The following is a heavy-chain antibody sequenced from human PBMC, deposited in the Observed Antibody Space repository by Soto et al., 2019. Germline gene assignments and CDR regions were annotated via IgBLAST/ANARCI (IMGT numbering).Heavy chain of an antibody. CDR2: IYYSGST. Sequence: QVQLQESGPGLVKPSETLSLTCTVSGGSISSYYWSWIRQPPGKGLEWIGYIYYSGSTNYNPSLKSRVTISVDTSKNQFSLKLSSVTAADTAVYYCANWNDGVRAFDIWGQGTMVTVSS. J-gene: IGHJ3*02. V-gene: IGHV4-59*01. CDR3: ANWNDGVRAFDI. CDR1: GGSISSYY. D-gene: IGHD1-1*01.